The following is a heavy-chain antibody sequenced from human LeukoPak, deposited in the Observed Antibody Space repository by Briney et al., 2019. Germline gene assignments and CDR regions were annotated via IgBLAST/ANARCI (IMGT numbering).Heavy chain of an antibody. J-gene: IGHJ4*02. D-gene: IGHD1-1*01. CDR2: IYGGGST. CDR1: GFTVSSTY. V-gene: IGHV3-66*01. CDR3: ARERQGTGGFDY. Sequence: GGSLRLSCAASGFTVSSTYMSWVRQAPGKGLEWVSIIYGGGSTYYADSVKGRFTISRDNSKNTLYLQMNSLRAEDTAVYYCARERQGTGGFDYWGQGTLVTVSS.